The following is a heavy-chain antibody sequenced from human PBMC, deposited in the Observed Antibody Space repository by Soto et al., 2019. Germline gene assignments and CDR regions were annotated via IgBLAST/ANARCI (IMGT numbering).Heavy chain of an antibody. D-gene: IGHD6-6*01. J-gene: IGHJ4*02. CDR3: ARGHFFGSSSLYFDY. V-gene: IGHV1-46*03. Sequence: QVQLVQSGAEVKKPGASVKVSCKASGYTFTTYYMHWVRQAPGQGLEWMGIINPSGGSTSYAQKFQGGVTMTRDTSTSTVYMELSSLRSEDTAVYYCARGHFFGSSSLYFDYWGQGTLVTVSS. CDR2: INPSGGST. CDR1: GYTFTTYY.